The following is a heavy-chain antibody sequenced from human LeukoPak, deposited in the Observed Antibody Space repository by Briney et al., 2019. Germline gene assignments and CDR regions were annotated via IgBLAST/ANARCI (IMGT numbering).Heavy chain of an antibody. CDR1: GGSFSGYY. CDR3: ARALFVTGSDVGY. CDR2: INDRGRT. V-gene: IGHV4-34*01. Sequence: SETLSLTCAVYGGSFSGYYWSWLRQPPGKGLEWLGEINDRGRTNYKASLKSRVTILVDTSKNQFSLRLSSVTAADTAVYYCARALFVTGSDVGYWGQGTLVTVSS. D-gene: IGHD3-9*01. J-gene: IGHJ4*02.